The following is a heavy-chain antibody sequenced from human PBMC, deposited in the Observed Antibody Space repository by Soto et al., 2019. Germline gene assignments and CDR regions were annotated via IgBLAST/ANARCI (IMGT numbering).Heavy chain of an antibody. D-gene: IGHD3-10*01. V-gene: IGHV4-31*03. CDR3: ARGVRGVIMYYYYYYGMDV. CDR2: IYYSGST. J-gene: IGHJ6*02. CDR1: GGSISSGGYY. Sequence: SETLSLTCTVSGGSISSGGYYWSLIRQHPGKGLEWIGYIYYSGSTYYNPSLKSRVTISVDTSKNQFSLKLSSVTAADTAVYYCARGVRGVIMYYYYYYGMDVWGQGTTVTVSS.